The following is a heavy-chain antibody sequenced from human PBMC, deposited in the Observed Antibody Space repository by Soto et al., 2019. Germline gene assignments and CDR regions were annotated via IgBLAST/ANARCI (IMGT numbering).Heavy chain of an antibody. CDR1: GGSIGTYY. D-gene: IGHD1-1*01. J-gene: IGHJ4*02. Sequence: SETLSLTCTVSGGSIGTYYWSWIRQPPGKGLEWIGYIYYSGNTNYNPSLKRRVSISVDTSKNQFSLKLSSVTAADTAVYYCASLTCVQLRSATYFDYWGKGALVPVSS. CDR2: IYYSGNT. V-gene: IGHV4-59*08. CDR3: ASLTCVQLRSATYFDY.